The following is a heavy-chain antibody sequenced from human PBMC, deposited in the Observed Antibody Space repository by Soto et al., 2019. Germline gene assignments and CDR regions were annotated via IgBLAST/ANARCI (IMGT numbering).Heavy chain of an antibody. Sequence: PGESLKISCNGSGYSFTSYWIAWGRQMPGKGLEWMGIIYPGDSDTRYSPSFQGQVTISADKSINTAYLQWSSLKASDSALYYCAREYTTSSLDCWGQGTLVTVSS. D-gene: IGHD6-6*01. V-gene: IGHV5-51*01. CDR3: AREYTTSSLDC. CDR1: GYSFTSYW. CDR2: IYPGDSDT. J-gene: IGHJ4*02.